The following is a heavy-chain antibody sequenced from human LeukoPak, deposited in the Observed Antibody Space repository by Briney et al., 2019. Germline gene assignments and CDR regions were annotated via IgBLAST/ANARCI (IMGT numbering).Heavy chain of an antibody. J-gene: IGHJ4*02. D-gene: IGHD2-2*01. CDR3: ARLYCSSTSCYEGGIYYFDY. CDR2: IYYSGST. V-gene: IGHV4-59*08. CDR1: GGSISSYY. Sequence: TSETLSLTCTVSGGSISSYYWSWIRQPPGKGLEWIGYIYYSGSTNYNPSLKSRVTISVDTSKNQFSLKLSSVTAADTAVYYCARLYCSSTSCYEGGIYYFDYWGQGTLVTVSS.